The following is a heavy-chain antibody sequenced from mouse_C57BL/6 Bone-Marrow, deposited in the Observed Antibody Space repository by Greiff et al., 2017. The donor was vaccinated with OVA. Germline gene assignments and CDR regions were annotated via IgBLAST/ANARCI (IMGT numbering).Heavy chain of an antibody. CDR3: ARGDYYYGSSRDYFDY. V-gene: IGHV1-76*01. Sequence: QVQLQQPGAELVKPGASVKVSCKASGYTFTSYWMHWVKQRPGQGLEWIARIYPGSGNTYYNEKFKGKATLTAEKSSSTAYMQLSSLTSEDSAVYFCARGDYYYGSSRDYFDYWGQGTTLTVSS. CDR2: IYPGSGNT. CDR1: GYTFTSYW. J-gene: IGHJ2*01. D-gene: IGHD1-1*01.